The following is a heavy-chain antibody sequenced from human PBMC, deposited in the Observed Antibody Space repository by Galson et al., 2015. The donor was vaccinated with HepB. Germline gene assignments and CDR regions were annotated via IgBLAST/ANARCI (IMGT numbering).Heavy chain of an antibody. CDR2: ISSGSIYI. D-gene: IGHD3-16*02. Sequence: SLRLSCAASGFTFSRYSMNWVRQAPGEGLEWVSSISSGSIYIYYADSVKGRFTISRDNAKSSLYLQMNSLRAEDTAVYYCARDYRSGSDFGYWGQGTLVTVSS. CDR3: ARDYRSGSDFGY. CDR1: GFTFSRYS. J-gene: IGHJ4*02. V-gene: IGHV3-21*01.